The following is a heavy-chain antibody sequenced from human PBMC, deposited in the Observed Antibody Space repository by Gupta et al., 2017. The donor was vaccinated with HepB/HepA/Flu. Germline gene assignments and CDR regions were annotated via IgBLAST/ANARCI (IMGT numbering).Heavy chain of an antibody. CDR1: GFSFDGYA. CDR2: VSGSGGST. Sequence: EVQLLESGGGLVQPGGSLRLSCAASGFSFDGYAMTWVRQAPGKGLQWVSSVSGSGGSTYYADSVRGRFTISRDNSKNILYLQMNSLRGEDTAVYDGAKDKVFTYYYGLEVWGQGTMVTVSS. V-gene: IGHV3-23*01. J-gene: IGHJ6*02. CDR3: AKDKVFTYYYGLEV.